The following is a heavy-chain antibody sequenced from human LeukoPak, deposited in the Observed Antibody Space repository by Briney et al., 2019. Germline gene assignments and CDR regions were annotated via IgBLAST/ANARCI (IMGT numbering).Heavy chain of an antibody. J-gene: IGHJ4*02. CDR1: GFTFSSHW. D-gene: IGHD2/OR15-2a*01. Sequence: GGSLRLSCAASGFTFSSHWMSWVRQAPGKGLEWVANIKKDGSEKYYVDSVKGRFTISRDNARNSLYLQMDNLRAEDPGVYYCARDFYDGFALDYWGQGTLVTVSS. CDR3: ARDFYDGFALDY. CDR2: IKKDGSEK. V-gene: IGHV3-7*01.